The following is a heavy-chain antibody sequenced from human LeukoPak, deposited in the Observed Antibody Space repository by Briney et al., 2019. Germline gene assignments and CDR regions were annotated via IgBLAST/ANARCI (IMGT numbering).Heavy chain of an antibody. CDR1: GFTFNTYS. V-gene: IGHV3-48*02. CDR3: ARSTYYDTLTVEY. J-gene: IGHJ4*02. D-gene: IGHD3-9*01. Sequence: GGSLRLSCAASGFTFNTYSMNWVRQAPGEGLEWVSYISSSGSSIYHADSVKGRFTISRDNARNSLYLQMNSLRDEDTAVYYCARSTYYDTLTVEYWGQGILVTV. CDR2: ISSSGSSI.